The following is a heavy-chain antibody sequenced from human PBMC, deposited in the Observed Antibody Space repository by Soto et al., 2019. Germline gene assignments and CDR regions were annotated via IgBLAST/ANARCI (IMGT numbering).Heavy chain of an antibody. D-gene: IGHD6-13*01. CDR1: GYTFTSYD. CDR2: MNPNSGNT. V-gene: IGHV1-8*01. Sequence: ASVKVSCKASGYTFTSYDINWARKATGQGLEWMGWMNPNSGNTGYAQKFQGRVTMTRNTSIRTAFMELSSLRSEDTAVYYCTRGSSSWSHMGYYYRMDVWGQGSTVTGSS. CDR3: TRGSSSWSHMGYYYRMDV. J-gene: IGHJ6*01.